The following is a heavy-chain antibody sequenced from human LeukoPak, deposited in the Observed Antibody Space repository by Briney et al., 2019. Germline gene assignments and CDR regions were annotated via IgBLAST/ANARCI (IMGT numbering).Heavy chain of an antibody. CDR2: INPSGGST. Sequence: ASVKVSCKASGYTFTSYYMHWARQAPGQGLEWMGIINPSGGSTSYAQKFQGRVTMTRDTSTSTVYMELSSLRSEDTAVYYCARDREIVVVTASLDYWGQGTLVTVSS. CDR3: ARDREIVVVTASLDY. CDR1: GYTFTSYY. J-gene: IGHJ4*02. D-gene: IGHD2-21*02. V-gene: IGHV1-46*01.